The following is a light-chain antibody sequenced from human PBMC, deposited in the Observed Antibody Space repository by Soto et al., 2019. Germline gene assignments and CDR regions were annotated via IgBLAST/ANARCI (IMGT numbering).Light chain of an antibody. CDR3: QQYKSYSSWT. J-gene: IGKJ1*01. Sequence: DIQMTQSPSTRSASVGDRVTITCRASQSISSWLAWYQQKPGKAPKLLIYKASSLESGVASRFSGSGSGSEFTLTISSLQPDDFATYYCQQYKSYSSWTFGQGTKVEIK. CDR1: QSISSW. CDR2: KAS. V-gene: IGKV1-5*03.